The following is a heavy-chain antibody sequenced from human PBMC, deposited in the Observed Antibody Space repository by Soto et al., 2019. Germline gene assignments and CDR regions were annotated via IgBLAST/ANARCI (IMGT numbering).Heavy chain of an antibody. CDR1: GDSIGRFY. D-gene: IGHD1-26*01. CDR3: ARDLSGTGLDI. CDR2: VYSTGGV. J-gene: IGHJ6*02. Sequence: QLQLHESGPGLVKPSETLSLTCNVSGDSIGRFYWSWIRQSAGKGLEWIGRVYSTGGVTYNPALKGRVTISLDRSNNHVSLEMNSVTAADTDVYFCARDLSGTGLDIWGRGTRVSVSS. V-gene: IGHV4-4*07.